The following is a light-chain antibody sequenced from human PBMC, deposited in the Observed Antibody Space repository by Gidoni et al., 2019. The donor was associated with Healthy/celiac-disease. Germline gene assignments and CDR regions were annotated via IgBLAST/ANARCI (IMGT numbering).Light chain of an antibody. J-gene: IGLJ3*02. V-gene: IGLV2-18*02. Sequence: QSALTQPPSVSGSPGQSVTISSTGASSDIGNYNRVSWYQQPPGTAPKLMIYDVSKRPSGVPDRFSGSKSGNTASLTISGLQAEDEADYYCSTYTSNNRMFGGGTKLTVL. CDR1: SSDIGNYNR. CDR3: STYTSNNRM. CDR2: DVS.